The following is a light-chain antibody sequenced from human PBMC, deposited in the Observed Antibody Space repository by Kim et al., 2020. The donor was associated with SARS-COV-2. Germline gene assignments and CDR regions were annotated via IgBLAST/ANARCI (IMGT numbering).Light chain of an antibody. J-gene: IGLJ2*01. CDR2: GKN. Sequence: SSELTQDPAVSVALGQTVRITCQGDSLRSYYASWYQQQPGQAPILVIFGKNSRPSGIPDRFSGSSSGNTASLTITGAQAEDEADYYCASRDSSGNHVIFGGGTQLTVL. CDR3: ASRDSSGNHVI. CDR1: SLRSYY. V-gene: IGLV3-19*01.